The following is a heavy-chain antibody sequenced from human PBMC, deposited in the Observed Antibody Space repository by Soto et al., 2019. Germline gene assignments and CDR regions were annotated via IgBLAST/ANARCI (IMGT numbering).Heavy chain of an antibody. CDR2: IYWNDDK. CDR1: GFSLSTSGVG. V-gene: IGHV2-5*01. J-gene: IGHJ5*02. D-gene: IGHD7-27*01. CDR3: AHRRQGFLLGAGSHWDLLYP. Sequence: SGPTLVNPTQTLTLTCTFSGFSLSTSGVGVGWIRQPPGKALEWLALIYWNDDKRYSPSLKSRLTITKDTSKNQVVLTMTNMDPVDTATYYCAHRRQGFLLGAGSHWDLLYPRGQGTLVTVSA.